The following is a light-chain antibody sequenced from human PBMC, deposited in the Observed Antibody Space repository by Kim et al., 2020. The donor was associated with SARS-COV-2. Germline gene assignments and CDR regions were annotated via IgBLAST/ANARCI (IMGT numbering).Light chain of an antibody. J-gene: IGKJ2*01. Sequence: SECVGDRVTITCRACQGIRNDLGWYQQKPEKAPMLLLYAASSLQSGVPSRFSGSGSGTDFTLTISSLQPEDFATYYWLQDYNFPVTFGEETKLEI. CDR1: QGIRND. CDR3: LQDYNFPVT. CDR2: AAS. V-gene: IGKV1-6*01.